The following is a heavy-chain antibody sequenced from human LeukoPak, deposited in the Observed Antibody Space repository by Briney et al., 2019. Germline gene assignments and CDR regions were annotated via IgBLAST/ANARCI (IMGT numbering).Heavy chain of an antibody. V-gene: IGHV3-21*04. Sequence: GGSLRLSCAASGFTFSTYAMNWVRQAPGKGLEWVSVITGNSGLIYYADSVKGRFTVSRDNAKNSLYLQINGLRAEGTAVYYCARDQVYSSGTYLRYFQFGGQGTLVTVSS. J-gene: IGHJ1*01. CDR3: ARDQVYSSGTYLRYFQF. D-gene: IGHD3-22*01. CDR1: GFTFSTYA. CDR2: ITGNSGLI.